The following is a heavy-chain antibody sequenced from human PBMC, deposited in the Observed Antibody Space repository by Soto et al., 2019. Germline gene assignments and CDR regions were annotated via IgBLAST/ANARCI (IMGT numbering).Heavy chain of an antibody. CDR2: INHSGST. D-gene: IGHD3-16*02. CDR1: GGSCSGFY. Sequence: SETLSLTWAVYGGSCSGFYGSWIRQPPGKGLEWIGEINHSGSTNYNPSLKSRVTISVDTSKNQFSLKLSSVTAADTAVYYCASPTLVELSLLHWGQGTLVTVTS. CDR3: ASPTLVELSLLH. J-gene: IGHJ4*02. V-gene: IGHV4-34*01.